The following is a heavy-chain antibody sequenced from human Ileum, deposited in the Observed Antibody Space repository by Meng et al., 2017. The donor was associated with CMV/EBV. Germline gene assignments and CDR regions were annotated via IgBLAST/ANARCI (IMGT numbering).Heavy chain of an antibody. CDR2: FDPEDGET. D-gene: IGHD2-2*01. J-gene: IGHJ6*02. CDR1: GYTLTELS. CDR3: ATGGSTRGYYYYGMDV. V-gene: IGHV1-24*01. Sequence: ASVKVSCKVSGYTLTELSRHWVRQAPGKGLEWMGGFDPEDGETIYAQKFQGRGTMTEDTSTDTAYMELSSLRSEDTAVYYCATGGSTRGYYYYGMDVWGQGTTVTVSS.